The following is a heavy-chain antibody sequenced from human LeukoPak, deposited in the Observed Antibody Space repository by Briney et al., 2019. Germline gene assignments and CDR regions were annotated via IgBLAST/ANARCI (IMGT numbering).Heavy chain of an antibody. D-gene: IGHD5-12*01. CDR2: IIPIFGTA. CDR3: ATAHSGYDFPFDY. V-gene: IGHV1-69*13. J-gene: IGHJ4*02. Sequence: SVKVSCKASGGTFSSYAISWVRQAPGQGLEWMGGIIPIFGTANYAQKFQGRVTITADESTSTAYMELSSLRSEDTAVYYCATAHSGYDFPFDYWGQGTLVTVSS. CDR1: GGTFSSYA.